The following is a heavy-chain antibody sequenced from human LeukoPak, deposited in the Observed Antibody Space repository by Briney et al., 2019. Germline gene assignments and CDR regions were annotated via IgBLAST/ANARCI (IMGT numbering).Heavy chain of an antibody. CDR1: GFTFSSYG. CDR2: IRYDGSNK. Sequence: GGSLRLSCAASGFTFSSYGMHWVRQAPGKGLEWVAFIRYDGSNKYYADSVKSRFTISRDNSKNTLYLQMNSLRAEDTAVYYCAKDHYYGSGKYYFDYWGQGTLVTVSS. D-gene: IGHD3-10*01. J-gene: IGHJ4*02. CDR3: AKDHYYGSGKYYFDY. V-gene: IGHV3-30*02.